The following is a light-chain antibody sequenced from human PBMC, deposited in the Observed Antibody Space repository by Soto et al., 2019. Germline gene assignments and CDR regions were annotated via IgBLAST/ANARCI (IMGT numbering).Light chain of an antibody. CDR3: QQYNSYSPYT. Sequence: DIQMTQSPSTLSASVGDRVTITCRASQSISSWLAWYQQKPGKAPKLLIYDASSLESGVPSRFSGSGSGTKFTLTISRLQADDFATYYCQQYNSYSPYTFGQGTKLEIK. CDR1: QSISSW. CDR2: DAS. V-gene: IGKV1-5*01. J-gene: IGKJ2*01.